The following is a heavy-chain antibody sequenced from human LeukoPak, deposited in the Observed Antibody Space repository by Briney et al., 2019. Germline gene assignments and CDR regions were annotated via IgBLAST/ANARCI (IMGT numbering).Heavy chain of an antibody. CDR2: IIPILGIA. D-gene: IGHD3-22*01. CDR1: GGTFSSYT. Sequence: GASVKVSCKASGGTFSSYTISWVRQAPGQGLEWMGRIIPILGIANYAQKFQGRVTITADKSTSTAYMELSSLRSEDTAVYYCARRPVYYDSSGYSIVDYWGQGTLVTVSS. CDR3: ARRPVYYDSSGYSIVDY. V-gene: IGHV1-69*02. J-gene: IGHJ4*02.